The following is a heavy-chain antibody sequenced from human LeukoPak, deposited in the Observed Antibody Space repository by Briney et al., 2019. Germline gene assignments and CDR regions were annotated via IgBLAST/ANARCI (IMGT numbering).Heavy chain of an antibody. CDR1: GGTFSSYA. V-gene: IGHV1-69*05. D-gene: IGHD6-19*01. CDR3: ARDPVAGDLFDY. Sequence: SVKVSYKASGGTFSSYAISWVRQAPGQGLEWMGRIIPIFGTANYAQKFQGRVTITTDESTSTAYMELSSLRSEDTAVYYCARDPVAGDLFDYWGQGTLVTVSS. J-gene: IGHJ4*02. CDR2: IIPIFGTA.